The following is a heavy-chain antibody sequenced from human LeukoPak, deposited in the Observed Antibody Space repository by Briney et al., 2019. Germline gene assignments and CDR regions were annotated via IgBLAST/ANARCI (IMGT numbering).Heavy chain of an antibody. Sequence: ASVKVSCKASGGTFSSYAISWVRQAPGQGLEWVGRIIPIFGTANYAQKFQSRVTITTDESTSTAYMELSSLRSEDTAVYYCARAVAARPSDAFDIWGQGTMVTVSS. V-gene: IGHV1-69*05. D-gene: IGHD6-6*01. CDR2: IIPIFGTA. CDR3: ARAVAARPSDAFDI. CDR1: GGTFSSYA. J-gene: IGHJ3*02.